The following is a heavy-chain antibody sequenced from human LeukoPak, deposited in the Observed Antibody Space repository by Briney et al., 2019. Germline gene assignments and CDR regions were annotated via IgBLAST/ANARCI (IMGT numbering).Heavy chain of an antibody. CDR3: AKDRMDPVNY. J-gene: IGHJ4*02. CDR1: GFTFSTYG. CDR2: ITGSGDRT. D-gene: IGHD2-2*03. Sequence: PGGSLRLSCAASGFTFSTYGMNWVRQALGKGLEWVSAITGSGDRTYYADSVKGRFTISRDNSKNTLYLQMNSLRAEDTALYYCAKDRMDPVNYWGQGTLVTVSS. V-gene: IGHV3-23*01.